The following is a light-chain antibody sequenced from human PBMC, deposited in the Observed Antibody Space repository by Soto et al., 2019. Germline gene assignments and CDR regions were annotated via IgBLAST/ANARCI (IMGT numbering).Light chain of an antibody. Sequence: DIVMTQIPLSLSVTPGRAASISCKSSQTARHSDGRTYLYWYRQKPGQPPHLLIYEVSNRFSGVQERFSGSGSGTDFTLNISRVEADDVGVYYCMQNIDLPPTFGQGTKLEIK. CDR2: EVS. V-gene: IGKV2D-29*01. CDR3: MQNIDLPPT. J-gene: IGKJ2*01. CDR1: QTARHSDGRTY.